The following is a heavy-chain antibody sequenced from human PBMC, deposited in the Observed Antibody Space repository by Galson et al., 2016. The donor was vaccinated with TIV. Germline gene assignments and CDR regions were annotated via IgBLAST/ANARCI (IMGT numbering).Heavy chain of an antibody. Sequence: SLRLSCAASGFTFSNYWMSWVRQAPGKGLEWVANIKEDGSEKYAVDSVQGRFTISRDNAKNTLYLQMNNLRFDDTAVYYCARDKARCSGYSCYLGSSFDYWGRGILVTVSS. V-gene: IGHV3-7*01. CDR2: IKEDGSEK. J-gene: IGHJ4*02. CDR3: ARDKARCSGYSCYLGSSFDY. D-gene: IGHD2-15*01. CDR1: GFTFSNYW.